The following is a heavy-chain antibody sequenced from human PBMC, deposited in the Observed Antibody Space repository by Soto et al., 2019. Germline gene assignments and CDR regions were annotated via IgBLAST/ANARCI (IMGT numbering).Heavy chain of an antibody. V-gene: IGHV3-23*01. CDR1: GFTFSSYA. Sequence: GGSLRLSCAASGFTFSSYAMSWVRQAPGKGLEWVSAISGSGGSTYYADSVKGRFTISRDNSKNTLYLQMNSLRAEDTAVYYCAKAPIIQFSSGYELSDAFDIWGQGTMVTVSS. CDR3: AKAPIIQFSSGYELSDAFDI. CDR2: ISGSGGST. J-gene: IGHJ3*02. D-gene: IGHD5-12*01.